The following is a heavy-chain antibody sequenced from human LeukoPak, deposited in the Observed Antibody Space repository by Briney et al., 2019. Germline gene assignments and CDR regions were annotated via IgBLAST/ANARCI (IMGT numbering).Heavy chain of an antibody. CDR2: INHSGST. V-gene: IGHV4-34*01. J-gene: IGHJ5*02. CDR3: ARQPYYDSSGAWFDP. CDR1: GGSFSGYY. Sequence: SETLSLTCAVYGGSFSGYYWSWIRQPPGKGLEWIGEINHSGSTNYNPSLKSRVTISIDTSKNQFSLKLSSVTAADTAVYYCARQPYYDSSGAWFDPWGQGTLVTVSS. D-gene: IGHD3-22*01.